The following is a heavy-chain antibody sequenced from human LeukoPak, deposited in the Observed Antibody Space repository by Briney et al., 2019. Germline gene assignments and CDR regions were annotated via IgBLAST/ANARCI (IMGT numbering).Heavy chain of an antibody. D-gene: IGHD5-18*01. CDR2: INHSGST. CDR3: ARSGYSYGPLHY. V-gene: IGHV4-34*01. Sequence: GSLRLSCAASGFTFSTYGMHWVRQPPGKGLEWIGEINHSGSTNYNPSLKSRVTISVDTSKNQFSLKLSSVTAADTAVYYCARSGYSYGPLHYWGQGTLVTVSS. J-gene: IGHJ4*02. CDR1: GFTFSTYG.